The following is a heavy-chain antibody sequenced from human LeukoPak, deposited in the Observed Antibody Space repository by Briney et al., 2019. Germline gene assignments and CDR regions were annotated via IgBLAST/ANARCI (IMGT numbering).Heavy chain of an antibody. D-gene: IGHD4/OR15-4a*01. Sequence: GGSLRLSCEASGFAFSNHAMTWVRQAAGGGIQWVSIISDSGKTTFYRDSVRAQFTITRDISNTTLYLQMDGLRTDDTAVYYCARGGAYDYGVLDAWGQGTLVTVSS. CDR2: ISDSGKTT. J-gene: IGHJ5*02. V-gene: IGHV3-23*01. CDR1: GFAFSNHA. CDR3: ARGGAYDYGVLDA.